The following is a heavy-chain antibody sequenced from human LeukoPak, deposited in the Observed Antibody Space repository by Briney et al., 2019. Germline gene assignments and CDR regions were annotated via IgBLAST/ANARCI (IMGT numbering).Heavy chain of an antibody. D-gene: IGHD3-22*01. V-gene: IGHV1-18*01. Sequence: ASVKVSCKASGYTFTSYGISWVRQAPGQGLEWMGWISAYNGNTNYAQKLQGRVTTTTDTSTNTAYMELRSLRSDDTAVYYCARDPKTYYYDSSGYYADAFDIWGQGTMVTVSS. CDR1: GYTFTSYG. J-gene: IGHJ3*02. CDR3: ARDPKTYYYDSSGYYADAFDI. CDR2: ISAYNGNT.